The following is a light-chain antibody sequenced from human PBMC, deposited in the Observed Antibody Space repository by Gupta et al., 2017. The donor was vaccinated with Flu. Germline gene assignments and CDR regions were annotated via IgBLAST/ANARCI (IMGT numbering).Light chain of an antibody. V-gene: IGKV4-1*01. CDR2: WAS. CDR3: QQYYSTPPT. Sequence: DIVMAQSPDSLAVSLCARATINCKSSQSVLYSSNNKNYLAWYQQKPGQPPKLLIYWASTRESGVPDRFSGSGSGTDFTLTSSSLQAEDVAVYYCQQYYSTPPTFGQGTKVEIK. J-gene: IGKJ1*01. CDR1: QSVLYSSNNKNY.